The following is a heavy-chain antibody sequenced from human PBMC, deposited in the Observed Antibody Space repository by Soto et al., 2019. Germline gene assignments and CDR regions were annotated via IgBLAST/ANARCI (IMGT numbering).Heavy chain of an antibody. Sequence: GGSLRLSCAASRFKFSDYSMNWVRQAPGKGLEWVSSISPRSAYIHYADAVKGRFIISRDDGKNALILQMNSLRAEDTAVYYCATLIKTYYDDSSGYSQDYWGQGTLVTVSS. CDR3: ATLIKTYYDDSSGYSQDY. CDR1: RFKFSDYS. V-gene: IGHV3-21*01. D-gene: IGHD3-22*01. J-gene: IGHJ4*02. CDR2: ISPRSAYI.